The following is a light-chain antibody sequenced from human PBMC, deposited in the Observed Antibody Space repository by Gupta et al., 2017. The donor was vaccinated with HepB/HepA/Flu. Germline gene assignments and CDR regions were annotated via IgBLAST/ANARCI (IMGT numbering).Light chain of an antibody. CDR1: QSISSW. CDR2: KAS. CDR3: QQYNSYPWT. J-gene: IGKJ1*01. Sequence: DIQMTPSPSTLSASVRDRVTITCRASQSISSWLAWYQQKPGKAPKLLIYKASSLESGVPSRFSGSGSGTEFTLTISSLQPDDFATYYCQQYNSYPWTFGQGTKVEIK. V-gene: IGKV1-5*03.